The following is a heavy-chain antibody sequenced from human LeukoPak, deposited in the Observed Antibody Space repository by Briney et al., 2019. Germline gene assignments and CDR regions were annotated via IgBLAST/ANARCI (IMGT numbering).Heavy chain of an antibody. CDR1: GFTVSSNY. Sequence: GGSLRLSCAASGFTVSSNYMSWVRQAPGRGLEWVSVIYSGGSTYYADSVKGRFTISRDNSKNTLYLQMNSLRAEDTAVYYCARGYGYRQLVLDYWGQGTLVTVSS. CDR2: IYSGGST. CDR3: ARGYGYRQLVLDY. D-gene: IGHD6-13*01. V-gene: IGHV3-53*01. J-gene: IGHJ4*02.